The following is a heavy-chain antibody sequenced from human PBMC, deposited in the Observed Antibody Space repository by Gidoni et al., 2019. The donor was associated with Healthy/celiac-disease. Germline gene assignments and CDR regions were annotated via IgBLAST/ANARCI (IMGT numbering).Heavy chain of an antibody. J-gene: IGHJ1*01. D-gene: IGHD4-17*01. V-gene: IGHV3-21*01. CDR2: ISSSSSYI. CDR3: ARGGTVTTVAEYFQH. CDR1: GFTFGSYS. Sequence: EVQLVESGGGLVKPGGSLRLPCAASGFTFGSYSMNWVRQAPGKGLEWVSSISSSSSYIYYADSVKGRFTISRDNAKNSLYLQMNSLRAEDTAVYYCARGGTVTTVAEYFQHWGQGTLVTVSS.